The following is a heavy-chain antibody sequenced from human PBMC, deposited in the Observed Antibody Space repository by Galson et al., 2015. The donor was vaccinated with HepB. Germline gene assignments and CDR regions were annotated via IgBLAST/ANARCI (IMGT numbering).Heavy chain of an antibody. Sequence: SLRLSCAASGFTFDDYAMHWVRQAPGKGLEWVSGISWNSGSIGYADSVKGRFTISRDNAKNSLYLQMNSLRAEDTALYYCAKQVHTGFDYWGQGTLVTVSS. V-gene: IGHV3-9*01. CDR2: ISWNSGSI. D-gene: IGHD2-8*02. CDR3: AKQVHTGFDY. J-gene: IGHJ4*02. CDR1: GFTFDDYA.